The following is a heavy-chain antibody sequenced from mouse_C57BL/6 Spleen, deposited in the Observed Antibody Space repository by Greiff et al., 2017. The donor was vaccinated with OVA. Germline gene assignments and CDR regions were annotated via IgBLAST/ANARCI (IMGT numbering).Heavy chain of an antibody. CDR2: INPEDGET. CDR1: GFTFSDYC. Sequence: VQLEESGAELVKPGASVKLSCTASGFTFSDYCMHWVKQRPEQGLEWIGRINPEDGETKYAPKFQGKATITADKSSNTAYLQLSSLTSEDTAVYYWARDTKEAMDYWGQGTSVTVSS. V-gene: IGHV14-2*01. J-gene: IGHJ4*01. CDR3: ARDTKEAMDY.